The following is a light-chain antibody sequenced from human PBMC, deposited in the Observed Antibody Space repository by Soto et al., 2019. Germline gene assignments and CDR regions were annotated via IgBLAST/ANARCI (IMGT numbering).Light chain of an antibody. CDR1: QSISSW. CDR3: QQYNSLWT. J-gene: IGKJ1*01. Sequence: DIQMTQSPSTLSASVGDRVTITCRASQSISSWLAWYQQQPGKAPKLLIYKASSLESGVPSRFSGSGSGTEFTLTISSLHPDYFATYCCQQYNSLWTFGQGTKVEIK. CDR2: KAS. V-gene: IGKV1-5*03.